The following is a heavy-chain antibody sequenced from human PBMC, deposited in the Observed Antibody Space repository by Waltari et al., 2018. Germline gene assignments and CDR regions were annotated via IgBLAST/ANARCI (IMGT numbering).Heavy chain of an antibody. J-gene: IGHJ4*02. CDR3: AKDGGTVAVGPLGY. Sequence: EVQLVESGGGLIQPGGSLRLSCAASGFTVSRSYMTCVRQPPGKGLEWVSVIYSGGATHYADSVKGRFTISRDNSKNTLYLQMNSLRDEDTAVYYCAKDGGTVAVGPLGYWGQGTLVIVSS. CDR1: GFTVSRSY. V-gene: IGHV3-53*01. CDR2: IYSGGAT. D-gene: IGHD6-19*01.